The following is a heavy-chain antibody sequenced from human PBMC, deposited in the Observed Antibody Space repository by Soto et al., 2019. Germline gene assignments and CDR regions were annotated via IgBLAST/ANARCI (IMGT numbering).Heavy chain of an antibody. CDR2: ISGSGSGT. Sequence: GGSLRLSCAASGFTFSSYVMSWVRQAPGKGLEWVSAISGSGSGTYYADSVKGRFTISRDNSKNTLYVQMNRLRAEDTAVYYCVKGRSGYDFDYWGQGTLVTVSS. D-gene: IGHD5-12*01. V-gene: IGHV3-23*01. CDR1: GFTFSSYV. CDR3: VKGRSGYDFDY. J-gene: IGHJ4*02.